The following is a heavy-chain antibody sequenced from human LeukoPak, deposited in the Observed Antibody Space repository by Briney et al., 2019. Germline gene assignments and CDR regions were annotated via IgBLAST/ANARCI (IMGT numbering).Heavy chain of an antibody. CDR1: GFTFNNYL. Sequence: GGSLTLSCAASGFTFNNYLMHWLRQAPGKGLAWVSRLNSDGSVTNYADSVRGRLTIARDNAKNTLWLQMNSLRAEETAVYYCARGGSTGGSVVGVDVWGRGTTVTVSS. CDR3: ARGGSTGGSVVGVDV. D-gene: IGHD2-2*01. CDR2: LNSDGSVT. J-gene: IGHJ6*02. V-gene: IGHV3-74*01.